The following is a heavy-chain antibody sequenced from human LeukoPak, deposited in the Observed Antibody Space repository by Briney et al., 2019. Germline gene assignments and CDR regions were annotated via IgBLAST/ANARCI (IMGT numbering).Heavy chain of an antibody. Sequence: GPLRLSCAASGFIFSSYSMNWVRQAPGKGLEWVSSISSSSSYIYYADSVKGRFTISRDNAKNSLYLQMNSLRAEDTAVYYCARDGAYYGDYDDWGQGTLVTVSS. D-gene: IGHD4-17*01. V-gene: IGHV3-21*01. CDR1: GFIFSSYS. J-gene: IGHJ4*02. CDR3: ARDGAYYGDYDD. CDR2: ISSSSSYI.